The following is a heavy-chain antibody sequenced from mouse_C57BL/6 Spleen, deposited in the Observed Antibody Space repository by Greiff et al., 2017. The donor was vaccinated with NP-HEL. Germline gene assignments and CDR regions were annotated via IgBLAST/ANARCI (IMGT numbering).Heavy chain of an antibody. CDR3: ARRFTVVPYYYAMDY. D-gene: IGHD1-1*01. CDR2: ISDGGSYT. J-gene: IGHJ4*01. CDR1: GFTFSSYA. V-gene: IGHV5-4*03. Sequence: EVQLVESGGGLVKPGGSLKLSCAASGFTFSSYAMSWVRQTPEKRLEWVATISDGGSYTYYPDNVKGRFTISRDNAKNNLYLQMSHLKSEDTAMYYCARRFTVVPYYYAMDYWGQGTSVTVSS.